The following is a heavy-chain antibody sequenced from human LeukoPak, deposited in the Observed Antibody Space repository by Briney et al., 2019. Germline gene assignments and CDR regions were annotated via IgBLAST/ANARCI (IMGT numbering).Heavy chain of an antibody. CDR1: GFTFSSYA. D-gene: IGHD6-13*01. CDR3: AKVRGSSSWYPNWFDP. Sequence: GGSLRLSCAASGFTFSSYAMSWVRQAPGKGLEWVSAISGSGGSTYYADSVKGRFTISRDDSKSTLYLQMNSLRAEDTAVYYCAKVRGSSSWYPNWFDPWGQGTLVTVSS. CDR2: ISGSGGST. J-gene: IGHJ5*02. V-gene: IGHV3-23*01.